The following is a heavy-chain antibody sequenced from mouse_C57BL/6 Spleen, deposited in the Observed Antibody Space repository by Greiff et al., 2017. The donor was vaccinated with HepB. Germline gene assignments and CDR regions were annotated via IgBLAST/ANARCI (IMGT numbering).Heavy chain of an antibody. J-gene: IGHJ2*01. CDR2: IDPENGDT. CDR3: TTHGYYDYDVSFFDY. CDR1: GFNIKDDY. D-gene: IGHD2-4*01. Sequence: EVQLQQSGAELVRPGASVKLSCTASGFNIKDDYMHWVKQRPEQGLEWIGWIDPENGDTEYASKFQGKATITADTSSNTAYLQLSSLTSEDTAVYYCTTHGYYDYDVSFFDYWGQGTTLTVSS. V-gene: IGHV14-4*01.